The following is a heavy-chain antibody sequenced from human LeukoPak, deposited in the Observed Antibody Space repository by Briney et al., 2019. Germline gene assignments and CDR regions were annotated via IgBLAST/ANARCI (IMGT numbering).Heavy chain of an antibody. CDR2: ISSSGSTI. Sequence: GGSLRLPCAASGFTFSDYYMSWIRQAPGKGLEWVSYISSSGSTIYYADSVKGRFTISRDNAKNSLYLQMNSLRAEDTAVYYCAREDYDSSGYQDYWGQGTLVSVSS. D-gene: IGHD3-22*01. CDR1: GFTFSDYY. J-gene: IGHJ4*02. V-gene: IGHV3-11*01. CDR3: AREDYDSSGYQDY.